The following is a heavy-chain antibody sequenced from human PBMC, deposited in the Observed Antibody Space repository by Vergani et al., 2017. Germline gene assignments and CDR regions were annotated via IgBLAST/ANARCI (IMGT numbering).Heavy chain of an antibody. CDR2: ISSSSSYI. D-gene: IGHD1-7*01. Sequence: EVQLVESGGGLVKPGGSLRLSCAASGFTFSSYSMNWVRQAPGKGLEWVSSISSSSSYIYYADSVKGRFTISRNNAKNSLYLQMNSLRAEDTAVYYCARCLTGTTLVWVATTGDYYMDVWGKGTTVTVSS. CDR1: GFTFSSYS. J-gene: IGHJ6*03. CDR3: ARCLTGTTLVWVATTGDYYMDV. V-gene: IGHV3-21*01.